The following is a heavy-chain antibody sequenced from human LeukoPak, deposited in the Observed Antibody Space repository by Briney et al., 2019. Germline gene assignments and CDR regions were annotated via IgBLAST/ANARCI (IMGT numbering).Heavy chain of an antibody. V-gene: IGHV4-38-2*02. CDR2: IYHSGST. J-gene: IGHJ4*02. CDR3: ARDLWFGAFGY. CDR1: GYSISSGYY. Sequence: SETLSLTCAVSGYSISSGYYWGWIRQPPGKGLEWIGSIYHSGSTYYNPSLKSRVTISVDTSKNQFSLKLSSVTAADTVVYYCARDLWFGAFGYWGQGTLVTVSS. D-gene: IGHD3-10*01.